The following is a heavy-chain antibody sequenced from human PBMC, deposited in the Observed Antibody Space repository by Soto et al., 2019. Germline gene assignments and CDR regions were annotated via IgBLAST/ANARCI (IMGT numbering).Heavy chain of an antibody. CDR3: ARRIIAAAGYYFDY. Sequence: QLQLQESGPGLVKPSETLSLTCTVSGGSISSSNYYWGWIRQPPGKGLEWIGSIYYSGSSDYNPSLKSRVTISVETSKNQFSLKLSSVTAADTAVYYCARRIIAAAGYYFDYWGQGTLVTVSS. CDR1: GGSISSSNYY. V-gene: IGHV4-39*01. J-gene: IGHJ4*02. D-gene: IGHD6-13*01. CDR2: IYYSGSS.